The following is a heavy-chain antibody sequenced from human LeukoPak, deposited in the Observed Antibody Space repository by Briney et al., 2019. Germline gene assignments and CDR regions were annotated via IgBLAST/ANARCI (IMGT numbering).Heavy chain of an antibody. J-gene: IGHJ4*02. D-gene: IGHD4-17*01. V-gene: IGHV3-23*01. Sequence: PGGSLRLSCAASGFTFSRYAMSWVRQAPGKGLEWVSGISGSGGTTDYADYVKGRFTISIDNSKNTLYLQRNSLRAEDTAVYYCAKDRATDYGDYVYDYWGQGTLVTVSS. CDR3: AKDRATDYGDYVYDY. CDR1: GFTFSRYA. CDR2: ISGSGGTT.